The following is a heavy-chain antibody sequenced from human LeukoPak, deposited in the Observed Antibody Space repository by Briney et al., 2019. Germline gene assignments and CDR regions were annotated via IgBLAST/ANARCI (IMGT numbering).Heavy chain of an antibody. D-gene: IGHD2/OR15-2a*01. CDR3: VSFYETY. Sequence: GGSLRLSCAASGFTFDDYAMHWVRQAPGKGLEWVSGISWNSGSIGYADSVKGRFTISKDNAKNTVYLQMNSLRAEDTAVYYCVSFYETYWGRGTLVTVSS. V-gene: IGHV3-9*01. CDR2: ISWNSGSI. J-gene: IGHJ4*02. CDR1: GFTFDDYA.